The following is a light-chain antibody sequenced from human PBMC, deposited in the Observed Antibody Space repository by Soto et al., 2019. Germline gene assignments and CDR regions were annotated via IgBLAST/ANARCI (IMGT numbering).Light chain of an antibody. J-gene: IGKJ4*01. CDR3: QQYGSSTLT. CDR2: GAS. Sequence: EIVLTQSPGTLSLSPGERATLSCRASQSVSRNYLAWYHQKPGQAPSLLIYGASSRATGIPDRFSGSGSGTDVPLTISRLEPEDFAVYYCQQYGSSTLTLGGGTKVEIK. CDR1: QSVSRNY. V-gene: IGKV3-20*01.